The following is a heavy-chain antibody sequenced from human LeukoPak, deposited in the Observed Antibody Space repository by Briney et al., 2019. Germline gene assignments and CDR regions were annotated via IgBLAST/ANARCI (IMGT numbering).Heavy chain of an antibody. D-gene: IGHD6-13*01. Sequence: SVKVSCKASGGTFSSYAISWVRQAPGQGLEWMGRIIPIFGIANYAQKFQGRVTITADKSTSTAYMELSSLRSEDTAVYYCARDHPQYCIAAAGTCWYFDLWGRGTLVTVSS. CDR1: GGTFSSYA. J-gene: IGHJ2*01. CDR2: IIPIFGIA. CDR3: ARDHPQYCIAAAGTCWYFDL. V-gene: IGHV1-69*04.